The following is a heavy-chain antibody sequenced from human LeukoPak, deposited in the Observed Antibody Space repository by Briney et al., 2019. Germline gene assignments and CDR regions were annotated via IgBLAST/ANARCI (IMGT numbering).Heavy chain of an antibody. Sequence: GASVKVSCKASGYTFTGYCMHWVRQAPGQGLEWMGWINPNSGGTNYAQKFQGRVTMTRDTSISTAYMELSRLRSDDTAVYYCARQYNWNYDNWFDPWGQGTLVTVSS. D-gene: IGHD1-7*01. V-gene: IGHV1-2*02. CDR2: INPNSGGT. J-gene: IGHJ5*02. CDR3: ARQYNWNYDNWFDP. CDR1: GYTFTGYC.